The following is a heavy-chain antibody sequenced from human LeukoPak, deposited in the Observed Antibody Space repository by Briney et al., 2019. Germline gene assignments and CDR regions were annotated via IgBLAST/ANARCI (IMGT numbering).Heavy chain of an antibody. CDR1: GYTFTSYY. Sequence: ASVKVSCKASGYTFTSYYIHWVRQAPGQGLEWMGIINPSAGSTSYAQKFQGRVTMTRDTSTSTVYMEVSSLRSEDTAVYYCARRGPVLSSTSFYYMDVWGKGTTVTVSS. D-gene: IGHD2-2*01. CDR2: INPSAGST. J-gene: IGHJ6*03. CDR3: ARRGPVLSSTSFYYMDV. V-gene: IGHV1-46*01.